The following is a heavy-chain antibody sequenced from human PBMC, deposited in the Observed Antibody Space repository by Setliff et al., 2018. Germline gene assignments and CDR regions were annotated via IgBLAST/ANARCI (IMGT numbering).Heavy chain of an antibody. J-gene: IGHJ3*02. Sequence: PGGSLRLSCAASGFTFSSYWMSWVRQAPGKGLEWVANIKQDGSEKYYVDSVKGRFTISRDNAKNSLYLQMNSLRAEDTALYHCARDYTYYDFWSGPSSDAFDIWGQGTMVTVSS. CDR2: IKQDGSEK. CDR3: ARDYTYYDFWSGPSSDAFDI. CDR1: GFTFSSYW. V-gene: IGHV3-7*03. D-gene: IGHD3-3*01.